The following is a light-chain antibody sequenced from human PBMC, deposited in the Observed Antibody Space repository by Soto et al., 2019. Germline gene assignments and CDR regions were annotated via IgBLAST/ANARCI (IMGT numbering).Light chain of an antibody. V-gene: IGKV3-20*01. J-gene: IGKJ1*01. CDR1: QSVSSTY. CDR3: QQYDTSPWT. CDR2: AAS. Sequence: EIVLTQSPGTLSLSPGERATLSCRASQSVSSTYLAWYQHKPGQAPRLLIYAASGRATGIPDRFSGSGSGTDFTLNISRLEPDDFAVYYCQQYDTSPWTFGQGTKVEIK.